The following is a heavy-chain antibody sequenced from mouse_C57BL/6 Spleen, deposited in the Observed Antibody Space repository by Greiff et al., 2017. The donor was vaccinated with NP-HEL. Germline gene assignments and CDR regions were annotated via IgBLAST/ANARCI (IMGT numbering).Heavy chain of an antibody. V-gene: IGHV1-82*01. CDR2: IYPGDGDT. J-gene: IGHJ2*01. D-gene: IGHD2-1*01. CDR3: ARDYGNYFDY. Sequence: VQLVESGPELVKPGASVKISCKASGYAFSSSWMNWVKQRPGKGLEWIGRIYPGDGDTNYNGKFKGKATLTADKSSSTAYMQLSSLTSEDSAVYFCARDYGNYFDYWGQGTTLTVSS. CDR1: GYAFSSSW.